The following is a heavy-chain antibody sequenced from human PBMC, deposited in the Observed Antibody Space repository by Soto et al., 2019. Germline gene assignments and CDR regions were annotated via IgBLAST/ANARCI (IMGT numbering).Heavy chain of an antibody. Sequence: GGSLRLSCAASGFTFSSYGMHWVRQAPGKGLEWVAVISYDGSNKYYADSVKGRFTISRDNSKNTLYLQMNSLRAEDTGIYYCADPGSGKSDYWGPGTLVTVSS. CDR1: GFTFSSYG. V-gene: IGHV3-30*03. D-gene: IGHD3-10*01. CDR2: ISYDGSNK. J-gene: IGHJ4*02. CDR3: ADPGSGKSDY.